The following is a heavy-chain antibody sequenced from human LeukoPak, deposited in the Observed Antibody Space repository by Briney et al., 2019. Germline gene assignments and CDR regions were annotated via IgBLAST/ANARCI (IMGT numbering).Heavy chain of an antibody. V-gene: IGHV3-74*01. D-gene: IGHD6-13*01. CDR1: GFTFSSYW. J-gene: IGHJ4*02. CDR2: INSDGSST. CDR3: ATTGGYSSSWYAPDFDY. Sequence: GGSLRLSCAASGFTFSSYWMHWVRQAPGKGLVWVSRINSDGSSTSYADSVKGRFTISRDNSKNTLYLQMNSLRAEDTAVYYCATTGGYSSSWYAPDFDYWGQGTLVTVSS.